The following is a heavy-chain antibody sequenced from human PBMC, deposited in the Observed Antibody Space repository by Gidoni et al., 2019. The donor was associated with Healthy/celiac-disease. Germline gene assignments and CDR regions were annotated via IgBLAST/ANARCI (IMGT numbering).Heavy chain of an antibody. CDR3: ASNNGPYSSSSPYYFDY. CDR2: INAGNGNT. CDR1: GSTFTSCA. V-gene: IGHV1-3*01. Sequence: QVRLVRPGAEVKKPGASVKVSAKASGSTFTSCAMHWVRQAPGQRLEWMGWINAGNGNTKYSQKFQGRVTITRATSASTAYMELSILRSEDTAVYYCASNNGPYSSSSPYYFDYWGQGTLVTVSS. J-gene: IGHJ4*02. D-gene: IGHD6-6*01.